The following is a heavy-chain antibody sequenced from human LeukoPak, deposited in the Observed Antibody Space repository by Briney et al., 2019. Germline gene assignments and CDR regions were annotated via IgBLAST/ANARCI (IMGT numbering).Heavy chain of an antibody. CDR2: IKQDGSEK. CDR1: GFTFSSYC. V-gene: IGHV3-7*04. CDR3: ARGSFGL. Sequence: GGSLRLSCAASGFTFSSYCMSWVRQAPGKGLEWVANIKQDGSEKYYVDSVKGRFTISRDNAKNSLYLQMNSLRAEDTAVYYCARGSFGLWGQGTLVTVSS. J-gene: IGHJ5*02.